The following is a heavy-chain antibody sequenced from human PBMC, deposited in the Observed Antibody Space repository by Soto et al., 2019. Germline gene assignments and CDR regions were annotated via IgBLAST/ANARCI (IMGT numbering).Heavy chain of an antibody. CDR3: ARGLRPRQPRSSYYYYGMDV. D-gene: IGHD6-13*01. CDR1: GYTFTSYY. V-gene: IGHV1-46*01. J-gene: IGHJ6*02. CDR2: INPSGGST. Sequence: ASVKVSCKASGYTFTSYYMHWVRQAPGQGLEWMGIINPSGGSTSYAQKFQGRVTMTRDTSTSTVYMELSSLRSEDTAVYYCARGLRPRQPRSSYYYYGMDVWGQGTTVTVSS.